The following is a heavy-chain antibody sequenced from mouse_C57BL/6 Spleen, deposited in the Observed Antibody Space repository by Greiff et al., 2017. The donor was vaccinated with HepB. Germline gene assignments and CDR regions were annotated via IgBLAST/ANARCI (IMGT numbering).Heavy chain of an antibody. V-gene: IGHV14-2*01. J-gene: IGHJ1*03. Sequence: EVQLQQSGAELVKPGASVKLSCTASGFNIKDYYMHWVKQRTEKGLEWIGRIDPEDGETKYAPKLQGKATITADTSSNTAYLQLSSLTSEDAAVYYCARSSLLLGYFDVWGTGTMVTVSS. D-gene: IGHD1-2*01. CDR3: ARSSLLLGYFDV. CDR2: IDPEDGET. CDR1: GFNIKDYY.